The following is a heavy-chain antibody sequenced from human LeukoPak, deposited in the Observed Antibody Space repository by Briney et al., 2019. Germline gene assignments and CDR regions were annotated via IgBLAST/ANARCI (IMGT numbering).Heavy chain of an antibody. Sequence: GGSLRLSCAASGFTFSSYWMHWVRHGPGKGLVWVSRINRDGSSTSYADSVKGRFTISRDNAKNTLYLQMNSLRAEDTAVYYCASSGWYPYYFDYWGQGTLVTVSS. CDR1: GFTFSSYW. J-gene: IGHJ4*02. CDR3: ASSGWYPYYFDY. V-gene: IGHV3-74*01. CDR2: INRDGSST. D-gene: IGHD2-15*01.